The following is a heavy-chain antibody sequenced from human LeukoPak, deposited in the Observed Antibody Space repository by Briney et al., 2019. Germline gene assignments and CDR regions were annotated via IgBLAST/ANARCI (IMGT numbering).Heavy chain of an antibody. CDR2: MIPTLGIA. Sequence: SVKVSCKASGGTFSSYAISWVRQAPGQGLEWMGRMIPTLGIANYAQKFQGRVTITADKSTSTAYMELSSLRSEDTAVYYCARVDCSGGSCYDLGYWGQGTLVTVSS. CDR3: ARVDCSGGSCYDLGY. CDR1: GGTFSSYA. V-gene: IGHV1-69*04. J-gene: IGHJ4*02. D-gene: IGHD2-15*01.